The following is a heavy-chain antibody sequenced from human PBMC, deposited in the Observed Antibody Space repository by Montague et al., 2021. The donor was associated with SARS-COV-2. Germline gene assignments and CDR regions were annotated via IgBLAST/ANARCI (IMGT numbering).Heavy chain of an antibody. V-gene: IGHV4-59*01. D-gene: IGHD3-9*01. CDR3: ARSRKNYNILTGYPYYFDY. Sequence: SGSTNYNPSLTSRITISVDTSKNQFSLKLSSVTAADTAVYYCARSRKNYNILTGYPYYFDYWGQGTLVNGAS. J-gene: IGHJ4*02. CDR2: SGST.